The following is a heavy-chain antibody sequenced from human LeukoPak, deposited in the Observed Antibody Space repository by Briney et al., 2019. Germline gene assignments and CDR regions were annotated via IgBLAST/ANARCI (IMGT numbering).Heavy chain of an antibody. CDR2: IGTSSTYI. V-gene: IGHV3-21*01. CDR1: GFTFSSYG. Sequence: GGSLRLSCAASGFTFSSYGMHWVRQSPGKGLEWVSFIGTSSTYIYYADSVKGRFTISRDNAKNSLYSQMNSLRAEDTAVYYCARDRGQWLIDYWGQGTLVTVSS. J-gene: IGHJ4*02. CDR3: ARDRGQWLIDY. D-gene: IGHD6-19*01.